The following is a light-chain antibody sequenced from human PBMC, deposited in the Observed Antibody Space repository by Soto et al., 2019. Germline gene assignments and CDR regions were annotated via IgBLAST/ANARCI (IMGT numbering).Light chain of an antibody. CDR1: SSDVGGYNY. Sequence: QSALTQPASVSGSPGQSITISCTGTSSDVGGYNYVSWYHQHPGKAPKLMIYEVSNRPSGVSNRFSGSKSGNTASLTISGLQAEDEADYYCSSYRSSSTLGVFGGGTKLTVL. CDR2: EVS. J-gene: IGLJ3*02. V-gene: IGLV2-14*01. CDR3: SSYRSSSTLGV.